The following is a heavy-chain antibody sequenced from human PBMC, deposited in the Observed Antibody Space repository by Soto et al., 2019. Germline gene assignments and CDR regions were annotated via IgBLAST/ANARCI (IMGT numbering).Heavy chain of an antibody. Sequence: GGSLRLSCAASGFIFSSYTMNWVRQAPGKGLEWVSSISASSTYIYYADSLKGRFTISRDDFTNTLYLQMNSLRAEDTAVYYCAKEFGSTGYYPPEYWGQGSMVTVSS. CDR2: ISASSTYI. V-gene: IGHV3-21*01. D-gene: IGHD3-9*01. CDR1: GFIFSSYT. CDR3: AKEFGSTGYYPPEY. J-gene: IGHJ4*02.